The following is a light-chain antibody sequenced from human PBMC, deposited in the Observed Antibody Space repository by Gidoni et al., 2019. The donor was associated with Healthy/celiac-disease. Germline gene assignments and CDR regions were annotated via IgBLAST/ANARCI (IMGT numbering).Light chain of an antibody. V-gene: IGKV3-15*01. Sequence: EIVMTQSPATLSVSPGERATLSCSASQSVSSNLAWYQQKPGQAPRRLIYDASTRATGIPARFSGSGSGAEFTLTISSLQSEDFAVYYCQQYNNWPLTFGGGTKVEIK. CDR3: QQYNNWPLT. J-gene: IGKJ4*01. CDR2: DAS. CDR1: QSVSSN.